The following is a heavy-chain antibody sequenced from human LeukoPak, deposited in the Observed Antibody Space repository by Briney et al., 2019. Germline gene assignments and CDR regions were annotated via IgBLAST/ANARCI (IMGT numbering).Heavy chain of an antibody. CDR2: ISWNSGSI. CDR1: GFTFDDYA. V-gene: IGHV3-9*01. Sequence: GRSLRLSCAASGFTFDDYAMHWVRQAPGKGLEWVSGISWNSGSIGYADSVKGRFTISRDNAKNSLYLQMNRLRAEDTALYYCAKEDRRGRHFDYWGQGTLVTVSS. CDR3: AKEDRRGRHFDY. J-gene: IGHJ4*02. D-gene: IGHD3-16*01.